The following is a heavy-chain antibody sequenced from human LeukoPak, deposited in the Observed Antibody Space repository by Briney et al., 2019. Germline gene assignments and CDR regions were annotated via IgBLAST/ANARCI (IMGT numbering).Heavy chain of an antibody. V-gene: IGHV3-7*01. J-gene: IGHJ6*03. Sequence: GGSLRLSCDASGFTFSSSWMNWVRQAPGKGLEWVASINEDGSEKYYVDSVKGRFTVSRDNAKNSLYLQMNSLRVEDTAVYYCTRDRATDYYYYMDVWGKGTTVTVSS. D-gene: IGHD1-1*01. CDR2: INEDGSEK. CDR3: TRDRATDYYYYMDV. CDR1: GFTFSSSW.